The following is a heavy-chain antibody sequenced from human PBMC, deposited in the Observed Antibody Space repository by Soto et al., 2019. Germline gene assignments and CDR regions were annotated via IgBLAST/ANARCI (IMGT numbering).Heavy chain of an antibody. J-gene: IGHJ4*02. D-gene: IGHD3-3*01. V-gene: IGHV3-9*01. CDR1: GFTFGNFA. CDR3: AKDIFGGYYSFDY. CDR2: ISWNSGHI. Sequence: GGSLRLSCAASGFTFGNFAIHWVRQAPGKGLEWVSGISWNSGHIGYADSVKGRFTISRDNAKNCLYLQMNSLRPEDTALYYCAKDIFGGYYSFDYWGQGTPVTVSS.